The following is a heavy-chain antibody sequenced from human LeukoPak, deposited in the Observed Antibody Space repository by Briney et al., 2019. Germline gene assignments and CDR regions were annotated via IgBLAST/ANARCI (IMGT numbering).Heavy chain of an antibody. CDR1: GGSISSSNW. D-gene: IGHD5-12*01. CDR2: IYHSGST. Sequence: SETLSLTCAVSGGSISSSNWWSWVRQPPGKGLEWIGEIYHSGSTNYNPSLKSRVTISVDTSKNQFSLKLSSVTAADTAVYYCARQGGLRLFDYWGQGTLVTVSS. J-gene: IGHJ4*02. CDR3: ARQGGLRLFDY. V-gene: IGHV4-4*02.